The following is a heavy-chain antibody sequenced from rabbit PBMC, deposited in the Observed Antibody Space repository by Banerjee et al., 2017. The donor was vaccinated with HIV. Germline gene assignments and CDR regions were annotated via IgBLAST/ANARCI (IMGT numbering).Heavy chain of an antibody. CDR2: IYYDGTP. Sequence: QEQLEESGGDLVKPGASLTLTCTASGFIISSYSMGWVRQAPGKGLEWIGFIYYDGTPYYASWAKGRFTISKTASTTVTLQMTSLTAADTATYFCARDVAGVIGWNFGLWGPGTLVTVS. J-gene: IGHJ4*01. CDR3: ARDVAGVIGWNFGL. CDR1: GFIISSYS. V-gene: IGHV1S45*01. D-gene: IGHD4-1*01.